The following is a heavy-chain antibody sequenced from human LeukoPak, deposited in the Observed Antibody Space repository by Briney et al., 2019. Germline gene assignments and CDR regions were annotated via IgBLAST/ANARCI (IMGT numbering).Heavy chain of an antibody. CDR1: GYSISSGYY. V-gene: IGHV4-38-2*01. CDR2: IYYSGST. CDR3: ASLRGDYYDSSGYLDY. Sequence: SETLSLTCAVSGYSISSGYYWGWIRQPPGKGLEWIGSIYYSGSTYYNPSLKSRVTISVDTSKNQFSLKLSSVTAADTAVYYCASLRGDYYDSSGYLDYWGQGTLVTVSS. D-gene: IGHD3-22*01. J-gene: IGHJ4*02.